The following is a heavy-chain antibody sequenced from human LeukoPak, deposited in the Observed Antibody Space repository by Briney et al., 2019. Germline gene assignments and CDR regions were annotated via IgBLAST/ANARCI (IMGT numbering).Heavy chain of an antibody. D-gene: IGHD3-3*01. V-gene: IGHV4-59*12. Sequence: SETLSLTCTVSGGSISSYYWSWIRQPPGKGLEWIGYIYYSGSTYYNPSLKSRVTISVDRSKNQFSLKLSSVTAADTAVYYCARFTIFGVVVDAFDIWGQGTMVTVSS. CDR1: GGSISSYY. CDR2: IYYSGST. J-gene: IGHJ3*02. CDR3: ARFTIFGVVVDAFDI.